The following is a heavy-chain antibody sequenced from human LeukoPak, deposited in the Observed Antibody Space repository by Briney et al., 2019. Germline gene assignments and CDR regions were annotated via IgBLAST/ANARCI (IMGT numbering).Heavy chain of an antibody. V-gene: IGHV3-30*03. CDR1: GFTFSSYG. CDR3: ARDPHFDY. CDR2: ISYDGSNK. Sequence: PGRSLRLSCAASGFTFSSYGMHWVRQAPGKGLEWVAVISYDGSNKYYADSVKGRFTISRDNSKNTLYLQMNSLRAEDTAVYYCARDPHFDYWGQGTLVTVSS. J-gene: IGHJ4*02.